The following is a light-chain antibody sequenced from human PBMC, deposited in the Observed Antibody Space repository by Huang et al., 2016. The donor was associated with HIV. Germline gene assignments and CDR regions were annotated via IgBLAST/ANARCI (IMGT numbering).Light chain of an antibody. V-gene: IGKV1-27*01. CDR2: AAS. J-gene: IGKJ1*01. CDR1: RDISTF. CDR3: QKYDSAPRT. Sequence: MTQSPPSLSASIGDRVTLTCRASRDISTFLAWYQQKPWKPPRLLIYAASILHSGVPSRFCGGGSGTNFTLTVSSLQPEDVANYYCQKYDSAPRTFGQGTKLEL.